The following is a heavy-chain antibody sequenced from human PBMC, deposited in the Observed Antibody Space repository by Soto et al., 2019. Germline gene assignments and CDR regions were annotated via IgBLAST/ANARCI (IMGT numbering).Heavy chain of an antibody. D-gene: IGHD5-18*01. CDR2: IYPGDSDT. CDR1: GCSFTSYW. CDR3: ARHLDHSYALKHYYYMDV. J-gene: IGHJ6*03. V-gene: IGHV5-51*01. Sequence: GEALKISCKGSGCSFTSYWIGWGLQMPGKGLEWMGIIYPGDSDTRYSPSFQGQVTISADKSISTAYLQWSSLKASDTAMYYCARHLDHSYALKHYYYMDVWGKGTTVTVSS.